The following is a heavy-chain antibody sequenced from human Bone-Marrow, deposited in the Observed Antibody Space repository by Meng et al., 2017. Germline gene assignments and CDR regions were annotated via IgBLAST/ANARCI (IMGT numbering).Heavy chain of an antibody. Sequence: GESLKISCAASGFTFSSYNMHWVRQTPGEGLVWVSRINTDATITTYADSVKGRFTISRDNSKNTLYLQMNSLRAEDTAVYHCASTPYDSSGYSNPFDYWGQGTLVTVSS. D-gene: IGHD3-22*01. CDR1: GFTFSSYN. J-gene: IGHJ4*02. V-gene: IGHV3-74*03. CDR2: INTDATIT. CDR3: ASTPYDSSGYSNPFDY.